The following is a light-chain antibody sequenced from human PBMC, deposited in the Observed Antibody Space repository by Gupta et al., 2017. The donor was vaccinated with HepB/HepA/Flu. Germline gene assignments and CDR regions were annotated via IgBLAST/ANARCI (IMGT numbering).Light chain of an antibody. J-gene: IGKJ1*01. Sequence: DIQMTQSASSLSASVGDRVTITCRASQSLSSHLNWYQQKPGKAPRLLIYAASSLQSGVPSRFIGSGSFPHFSLTISCLQPEYFATYYCQQSYSPPQTFGQGTKVDLK. CDR3: QQSYSPPQT. CDR1: QSLSSH. V-gene: IGKV1-39*01. CDR2: AAS.